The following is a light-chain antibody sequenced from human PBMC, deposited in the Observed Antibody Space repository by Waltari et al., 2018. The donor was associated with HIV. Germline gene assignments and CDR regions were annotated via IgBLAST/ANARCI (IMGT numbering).Light chain of an antibody. CDR2: ENK. CDR3: GTWDSSLSSYV. Sequence: QSVLTQPPTVSAAPGQKVTISCSGSSSNIGNNYGSWYQQLPGTAPQLLIYENKKRPSGIPDRFSGAKSGTSATLGITGLQTGDEADYYCGTWDSSLSSYVFGTGTKVTVL. CDR1: SSNIGNNY. J-gene: IGLJ1*01. V-gene: IGLV1-51*02.